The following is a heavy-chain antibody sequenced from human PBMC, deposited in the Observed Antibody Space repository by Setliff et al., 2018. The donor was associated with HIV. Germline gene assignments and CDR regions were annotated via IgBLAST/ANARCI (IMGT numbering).Heavy chain of an antibody. J-gene: IGHJ4*01. CDR3: ARLRYSVFDY. D-gene: IGHD3-9*01. CDR2: ISASGST. CDR1: GGSISTGVYY. Sequence: PSETLSLTCTVSGGSISTGVYYWSWIRQPADKALEWIGRISASGSTNYNPSLESRVTLSIDTSNNQFSLKLTSVTAADTAVYYCARLRYSVFDYWGHGTLVTVSS. V-gene: IGHV4-61*02.